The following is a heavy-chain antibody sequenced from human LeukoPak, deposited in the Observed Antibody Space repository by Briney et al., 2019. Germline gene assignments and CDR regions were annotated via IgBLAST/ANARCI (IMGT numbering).Heavy chain of an antibody. V-gene: IGHV3-7*01. CDR2: IKQEGSEK. D-gene: IGHD5-24*01. CDR3: XXXNRDGYNPYNWFDP. Sequence: PGGSLRLSCAASGFSFGSYWMSWVRQAPGKGLEWVANIKQEGSEKFYADSVKGRFTISRDNAKNSLYLQMNSLRAEDTGIYYCXXXNRDGYNPYNWFDPWGQGTLVTVSS. CDR1: GFSFGSYW. J-gene: IGHJ5*02.